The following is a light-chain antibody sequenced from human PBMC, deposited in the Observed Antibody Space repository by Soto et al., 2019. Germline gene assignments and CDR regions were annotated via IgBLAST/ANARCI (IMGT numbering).Light chain of an antibody. V-gene: IGKV2-28*01. CDR3: MQALKTQFN. J-gene: IGKJ3*01. CDR2: LGS. Sequence: DIVMTQSPLSLPVTPGEPASISCRSSQSLLHSNGYNYLDWYLQKPGQSPQLLIYLGSNRASGVTDSFSGSGAGTEFTRKMSRVEAEDVGVYYCMQALKTQFNFGTRTKGDI. CDR1: QSLLHSNGYNY.